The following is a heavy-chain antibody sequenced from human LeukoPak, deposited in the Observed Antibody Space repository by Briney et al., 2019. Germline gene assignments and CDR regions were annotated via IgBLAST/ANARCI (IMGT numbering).Heavy chain of an antibody. V-gene: IGHV3-23*01. J-gene: IGHJ4*02. CDR2: ISGSGGST. CDR1: GFTFSSYA. D-gene: IGHD3-22*01. CDR3: AKRSSGYYYFDY. Sequence: GGSLGLSCAASGFTFSSYAMSWVRQAPGKGLEWVSAISGSGGSTYYADSVKGRFTISRDNSKNTLYLQMNSLRAEDTAVYYCAKRSSGYYYFDYWGQGTLVTVSS.